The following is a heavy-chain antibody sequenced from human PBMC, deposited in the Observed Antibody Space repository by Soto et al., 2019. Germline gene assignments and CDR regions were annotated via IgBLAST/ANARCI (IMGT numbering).Heavy chain of an antibody. CDR1: GFTFSSYS. CDR2: ISSSSSTI. CDR3: AREGVILNWFDP. V-gene: IGHV3-48*02. J-gene: IGHJ5*02. D-gene: IGHD3-16*01. Sequence: EVQLVESGGGLVQPGGSLRLSWAASGFTFSSYSMNWVRQSPGKGLEWVSYISSSSSTIYYADSVKGRFNISRDNAKNSLYLQMNRLRDEDTAVYYCAREGVILNWFDPWGQGTLVTVSS.